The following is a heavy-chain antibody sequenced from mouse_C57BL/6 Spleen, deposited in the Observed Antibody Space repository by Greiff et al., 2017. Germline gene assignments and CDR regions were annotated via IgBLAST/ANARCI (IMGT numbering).Heavy chain of an antibody. D-gene: IGHD2-4*01. Sequence: VQLQQPGAELVKPGASVKLSCKASGYTFTSYWMQWVKQRPGQGLEWIGEIDPSGSYTNYNQKFKGKATLTVDTSSSTAYMQLSSLTSEDSAVYYCARRRVYDYDGYYAMDYWGQGTSVTVSS. J-gene: IGHJ4*01. CDR3: ARRRVYDYDGYYAMDY. V-gene: IGHV1-50*01. CDR1: GYTFTSYW. CDR2: IDPSGSYT.